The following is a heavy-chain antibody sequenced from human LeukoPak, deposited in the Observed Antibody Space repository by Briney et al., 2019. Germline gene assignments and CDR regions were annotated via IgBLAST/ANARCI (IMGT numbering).Heavy chain of an antibody. V-gene: IGHV4-39*01. D-gene: IGHD3-10*01. CDR2: IYYSGST. CDR3: ARRGALMVRGVITPFDY. Sequence: SETLSLTCTVSGGSISSSGYYWGWIRQPPGKGLEWIGSIYYSGSTYYNPSLKSRVTISVDTSKNQFSLKLSSVTAADTAVYYCARRGALMVRGVITPFDYWGQGTLVTVSS. CDR1: GGSISSSGYY. J-gene: IGHJ4*02.